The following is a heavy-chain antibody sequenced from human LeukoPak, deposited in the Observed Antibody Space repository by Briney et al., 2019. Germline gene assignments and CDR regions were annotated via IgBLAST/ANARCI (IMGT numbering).Heavy chain of an antibody. V-gene: IGHV1-2*02. Sequence: SVTTSCTASGYRFTAYYQHLVRQPPAPGPEWMGWFNTHSGATNYAQNFQGRVTMSRDTSINTAYMELSRLISDDTAVYYCATVVGGKAVDYWGQGTLVTVSS. D-gene: IGHD2-2*01. CDR3: ATVVGGKAVDY. CDR1: GYRFTAYY. CDR2: FNTHSGAT. J-gene: IGHJ4*02.